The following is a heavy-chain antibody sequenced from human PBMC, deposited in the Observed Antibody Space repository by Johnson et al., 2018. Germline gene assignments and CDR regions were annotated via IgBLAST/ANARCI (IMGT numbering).Heavy chain of an antibody. CDR1: GFTFGDYS. J-gene: IGHJ2*01. Sequence: VQLVESGGGLVQPGRSLRLSCTASGFTFGDYSMAWFRQAPGKGPEWVALIRSKGFGETTDYAASVRGRFNISTDDSKGIAYLQMNSLKSEDTAVYYCTRDASNNWFHCYFDLWGRGTVGTVSA. D-gene: IGHD1-20*01. CDR3: TRDASNNWFHCYFDL. CDR2: IRSKGFGETT. V-gene: IGHV3-49*03.